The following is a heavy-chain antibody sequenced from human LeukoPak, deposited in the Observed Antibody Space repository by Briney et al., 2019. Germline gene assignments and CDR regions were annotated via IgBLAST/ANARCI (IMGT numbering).Heavy chain of an antibody. CDR3: AKGGGGRLIYYYYMGV. CDR2: ITWNSDNI. J-gene: IGHJ6*03. CDR1: GFTFDDYA. D-gene: IGHD3-16*01. Sequence: PGGSLRLSCAASGFTFDDYAMHWVRQAPGKGLEWVSGITWNSDNIEYADSVKGRFTISRDNAENSLYLQMNSLRAEDMALYYCAKGGGGRLIYYYYMGVWGKGTTVTVSS. V-gene: IGHV3-9*03.